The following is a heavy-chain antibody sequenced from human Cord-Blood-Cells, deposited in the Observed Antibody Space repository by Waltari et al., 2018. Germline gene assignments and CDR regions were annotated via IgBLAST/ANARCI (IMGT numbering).Heavy chain of an antibody. D-gene: IGHD6-13*01. J-gene: IGHJ4*02. CDR3: ARFSSSWYFDY. V-gene: IGHV3-48*03. CDR1: GFTFRSYE. CDR2: ISSSGSTI. Sequence: EVQLVESGGGLVQPGGSLRLSCAASGFTFRSYEMNWVRQAPGKGLEWVSYISSSGSTIYYADSVKGRFTISRDNAKNSLYLQMNSLRAEDTAVYYCARFSSSWYFDYWGQGTLVTVSS.